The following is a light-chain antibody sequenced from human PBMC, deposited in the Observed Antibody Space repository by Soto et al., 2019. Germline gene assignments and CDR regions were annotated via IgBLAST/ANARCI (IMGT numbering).Light chain of an antibody. Sequence: DIQMTQSPSTLSASVGDRVTITCRASQGISRWVAWYQKKPGKAPKLLIYDAYSVESGVPSRLSGSGSGTEFTLTISSLPPDDFATYYCEQYNSYSPYTFGQGTKLEIK. V-gene: IGKV1-5*01. J-gene: IGKJ2*01. CDR2: DAY. CDR1: QGISRW. CDR3: EQYNSYSPYT.